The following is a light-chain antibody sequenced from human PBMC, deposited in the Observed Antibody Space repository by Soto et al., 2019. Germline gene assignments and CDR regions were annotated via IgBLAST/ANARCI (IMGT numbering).Light chain of an antibody. CDR2: TAA. V-gene: IGKV1-39*01. J-gene: IGKJ2*01. CDR1: QRITTY. CDR3: QQSYSTPYT. Sequence: IHMTQSPSSLSASVGDRVTITCRASQRITTYVNWYQHKPGKAPKLLISTAATLQGGVPSRFSGSVSGTDFTLTITTLQPEDFATYFCQQSYSTPYTCGQGTKLEIK.